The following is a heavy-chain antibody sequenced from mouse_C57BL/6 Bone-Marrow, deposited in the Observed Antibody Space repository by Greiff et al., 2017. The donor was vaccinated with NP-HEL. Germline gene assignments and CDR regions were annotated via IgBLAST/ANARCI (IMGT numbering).Heavy chain of an antibody. CDR3: ARSYYGSSYSFDY. Sequence: VQLQQSGPELVKPGASVKISCKASGYTFTDYYMNWVKQSHGKSLEWIGDINPNNGGTSYNQKFKGKATLTVDKSSSTAYMELRSLTSEDSAVYCCARSYYGSSYSFDYWGQGTTLTVSS. CDR2: INPNNGGT. D-gene: IGHD1-1*01. CDR1: GYTFTDYY. V-gene: IGHV1-26*01. J-gene: IGHJ2*01.